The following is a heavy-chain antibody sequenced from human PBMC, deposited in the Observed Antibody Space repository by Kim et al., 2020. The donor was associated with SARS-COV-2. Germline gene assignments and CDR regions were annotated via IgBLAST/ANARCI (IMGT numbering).Heavy chain of an antibody. D-gene: IGHD1-7*01. CDR3: ARGKYKWNYFPYYYYYGMDV. Sequence: SETLSLTCAVYGGSFSGYYWSWIRQPPGKGLEWSGEINHSGSTNYNPSLKSRVTISVDTSKNQFSLKLSSVTAADTAVYYCARGKYKWNYFPYYYYYGMDVLGPESTVTVSS. CDR1: GGSFSGYY. J-gene: IGHJ6*02. CDR2: INHSGST. V-gene: IGHV4-34*01.